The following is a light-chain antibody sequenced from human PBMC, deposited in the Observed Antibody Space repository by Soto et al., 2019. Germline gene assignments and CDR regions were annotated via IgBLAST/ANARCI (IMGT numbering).Light chain of an antibody. V-gene: IGLV2-11*01. CDR1: SSDVGNYNY. CDR2: DVS. CDR3: CSYAGRYALWV. J-gene: IGLJ3*02. Sequence: QSALTQPRSVSGSPGQSVTISCTGTSSDVGNYNYVSWYQQHTGKAPKLMIYDVSKRPSGVPDRFSGSKSGNTASLTISGLQAEDEADYYCCSYAGRYALWVFGGGTKVTVL.